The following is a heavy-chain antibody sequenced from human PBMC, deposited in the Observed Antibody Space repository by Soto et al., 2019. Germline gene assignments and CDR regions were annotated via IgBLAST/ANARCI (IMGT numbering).Heavy chain of an antibody. CDR2: TYYSGST. J-gene: IGHJ4*02. CDR1: GGSISSSSYY. Sequence: SETLSLTCTVSGGSISSSSYYWGWIRQPPGKGLEWVGSTYYSGSTYYNPSLKSRVTISVDTSKNQFSLKLSSVTAADTAVYYCATLIPSTDSREYYFDYWGQGTLVTVSS. CDR3: ATLIPSTDSREYYFDY. D-gene: IGHD3-16*01. V-gene: IGHV4-39*01.